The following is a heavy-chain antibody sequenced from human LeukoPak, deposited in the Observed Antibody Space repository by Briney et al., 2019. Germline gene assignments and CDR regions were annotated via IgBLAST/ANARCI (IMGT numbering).Heavy chain of an antibody. D-gene: IGHD7-27*01. CDR2: IKQGGSER. Sequence: GGSLRLSCAASGFTFSRYEMNWVRQAPGKGLEWVANIKQGGSERYYVDSVKGRFTISRDNAKNSLYLQMNSLRAEDTAVYYCARAKLGGTFFDIWGQGTMITVSS. CDR1: GFTFSRYE. J-gene: IGHJ3*02. CDR3: ARAKLGGTFFDI. V-gene: IGHV3-7*04.